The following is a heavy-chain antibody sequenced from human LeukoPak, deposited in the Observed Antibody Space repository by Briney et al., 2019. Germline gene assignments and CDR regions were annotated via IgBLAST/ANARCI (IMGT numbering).Heavy chain of an antibody. CDR2: ISAYNGNT. V-gene: IGHV1-18*01. J-gene: IGHJ5*02. CDR3: ARDGAMRVVVVIPWFDP. Sequence: ASVKVSCNASGYTFTSYGISWVRQAPGQGHEWMGLISAYNGNTNYSQKFHNRVTMTTATSTSTAYMELSSLRSDDTAVYYCARDGAMRVVVVIPWFDPWGQGNLVTVSS. D-gene: IGHD3-22*01. CDR1: GYTFTSYG.